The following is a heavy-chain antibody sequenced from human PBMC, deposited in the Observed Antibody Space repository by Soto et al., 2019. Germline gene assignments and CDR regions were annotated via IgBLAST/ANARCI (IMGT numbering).Heavy chain of an antibody. CDR2: IIPIFGAA. D-gene: IGHD6-19*01. J-gene: IGHJ5*02. CDR1: GGTFRSYA. Sequence: ASVKVSCKASGGTFRSYAISWVRQAPGQGLEWMGGIIPIFGAANYAQKFQGRVTITADESTSTAYMELSSLRSEDTAVYYCASASIVASSSGWDRWFDPWGQGTMVTVYS. V-gene: IGHV1-69*13. CDR3: ASASIVASSSGWDRWFDP.